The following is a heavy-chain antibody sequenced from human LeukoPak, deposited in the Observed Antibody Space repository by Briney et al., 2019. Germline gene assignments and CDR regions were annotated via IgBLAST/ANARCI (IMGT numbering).Heavy chain of an antibody. J-gene: IGHJ3*02. D-gene: IGHD2-21*01. CDR3: ARVGENDAFDI. V-gene: IGHV3-64*01. Sequence: PGGSLRLSCAASGFTFRKYSMHWVRQAPGKRLEYVSAIANDGGESRTYYANSVNGRFTISRDNSKNMLYLQMGSLRAEDMAVYHCARVGENDAFDIWGQGTVVTVSS. CDR2: IANDGGESRT. CDR1: GFTFRKYS.